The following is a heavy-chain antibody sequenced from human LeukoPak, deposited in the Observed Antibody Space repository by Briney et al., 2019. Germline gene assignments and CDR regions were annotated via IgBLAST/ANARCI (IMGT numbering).Heavy chain of an antibody. CDR1: GFTFTTYG. V-gene: IGHV3-23*01. Sequence: GGTLRLSCSASGFTFTTYGMNWVRQAPGKGLEWVSGIGGSGVRTYYADSVKGRFTISRDNSRNTVYLQMNSLKTEDTAVYYCVFPEFGYSYGLDVWGKGTTVTISS. J-gene: IGHJ6*04. CDR3: VFPEFGYSYGLDV. CDR2: IGGSGVRT. D-gene: IGHD5-18*01.